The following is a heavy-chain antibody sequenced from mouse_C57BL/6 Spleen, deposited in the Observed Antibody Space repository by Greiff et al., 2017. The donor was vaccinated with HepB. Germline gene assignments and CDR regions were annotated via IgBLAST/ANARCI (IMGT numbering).Heavy chain of an antibody. CDR3: ARWYYYGSSPLYFDV. J-gene: IGHJ1*03. Sequence: VQLQQPGAELVKPGASVKLSCKASGYTFTSYWMQWVKQRPGQGLEWIGEIDPSDSYTNYNQKFKGKATLTVDTSSSTAYMQLSSLTSEDSAVYYCARWYYYGSSPLYFDVWGTGTTVTVSS. CDR2: IDPSDSYT. V-gene: IGHV1-50*01. CDR1: GYTFTSYW. D-gene: IGHD1-1*01.